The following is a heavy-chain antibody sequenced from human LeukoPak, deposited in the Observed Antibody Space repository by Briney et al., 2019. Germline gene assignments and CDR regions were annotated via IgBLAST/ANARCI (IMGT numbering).Heavy chain of an antibody. Sequence: ASVKVSCKASDYTFTNYVISWVRQAPGQGLEWMGWISVYNGDTNYAQKFQGRVTMTTDTSTNTAYMELRSLRSDDTAVYYCARDGYTFGGVKTRFDYWGQGTLVTVSS. V-gene: IGHV1-18*01. CDR1: DYTFTNYV. J-gene: IGHJ4*02. CDR3: ARDGYTFGGVKTRFDY. CDR2: ISVYNGDT. D-gene: IGHD3-16*01.